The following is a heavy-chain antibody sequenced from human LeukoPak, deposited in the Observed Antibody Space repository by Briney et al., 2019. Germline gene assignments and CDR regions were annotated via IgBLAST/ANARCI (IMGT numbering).Heavy chain of an antibody. D-gene: IGHD1-26*01. J-gene: IGHJ4*02. Sequence: QAGGSLRLSCAASGFTFSSYAMHWVRQAPGKGLEWVAVISYDGSNKYYADSVKGRFTISRDNSKNTLYLQMNSLRAEDTAVYYCARGGGRLKDYFDYWGQGTLVPVSS. CDR1: GFTFSSYA. CDR3: ARGGGRLKDYFDY. CDR2: ISYDGSNK. V-gene: IGHV3-30-3*01.